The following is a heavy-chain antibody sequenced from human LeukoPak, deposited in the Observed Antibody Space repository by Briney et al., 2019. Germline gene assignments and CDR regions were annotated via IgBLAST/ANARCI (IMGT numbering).Heavy chain of an antibody. D-gene: IGHD4-4*01. CDR1: GYTFTSYY. Sequence: ASVKVCCKASGYTFTSYYMHWVRQAPGRGLEWMGIINPSGGSTTYAQKFQGRVIMTWDTSTSTVYMDLYSLRSDDTAVYYCARPRGRDYSNYGGLDYWGQGTLVTVSS. CDR3: ARPRGRDYSNYGGLDY. V-gene: IGHV1-46*01. J-gene: IGHJ4*02. CDR2: INPSGGST.